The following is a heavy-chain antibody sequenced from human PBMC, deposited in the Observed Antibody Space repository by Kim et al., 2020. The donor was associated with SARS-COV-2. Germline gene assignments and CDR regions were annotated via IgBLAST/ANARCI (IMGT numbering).Heavy chain of an antibody. J-gene: IGHJ5*02. V-gene: IGHV1-24*01. Sequence: TIYAQTFQGRVTMTEDTSTDTAYMELSSLRSEDTAVYYCATVGGSYELDPWGQGTLVTVSS. CDR2: T. D-gene: IGHD1-26*01. CDR3: ATVGGSYELDP.